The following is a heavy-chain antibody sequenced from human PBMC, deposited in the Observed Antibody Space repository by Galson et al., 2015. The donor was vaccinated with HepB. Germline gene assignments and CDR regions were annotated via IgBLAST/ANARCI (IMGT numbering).Heavy chain of an antibody. V-gene: IGHV1-18*01. J-gene: IGHJ6*03. CDR3: ARGLDYYDSSGAPYSYYMDV. CDR2: ISAYNGNT. D-gene: IGHD3-22*01. Sequence: SVKVSCKASDYTFTSYGISWVRQAPGQGLEWMGWISAYNGNTNYAQKLQGRVTMTTDTSTSTAYMELRSLRSDDTAVYYCARGLDYYDSSGAPYSYYMDVWGKGTTVTVSS. CDR1: DYTFTSYG.